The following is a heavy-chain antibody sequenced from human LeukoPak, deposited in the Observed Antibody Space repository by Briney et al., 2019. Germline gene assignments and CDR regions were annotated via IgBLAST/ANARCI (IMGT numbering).Heavy chain of an antibody. CDR3: ASGDYCSITSCPELDAFDI. V-gene: IGHV4-30-2*01. CDR2: IYHSGST. D-gene: IGHD2-2*01. Sequence: SQTLSLTCTVSGGSISSGGYYWNWIRQPPGKGLEWIGYIYHSGSTYYNPPLKSRVTISVDRSKNQFSLKLSSVTAADTAMYYCASGDYCSITSCPELDAFDIWGQGTMVTVSS. J-gene: IGHJ3*02. CDR1: GGSISSGGYY.